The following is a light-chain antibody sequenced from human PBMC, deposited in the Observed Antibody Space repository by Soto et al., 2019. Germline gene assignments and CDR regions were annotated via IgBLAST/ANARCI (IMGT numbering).Light chain of an antibody. CDR2: DVS. Sequence: VLTQPAPVSGSPGQSITISCTGTSSDVGGYNYVSWYQHHPGKAPKLLIYDVSNRPSGVSNRFSGSKSGNTASLTISGLQAEDEADYYCSSYTSSSTYVFGTGTKVTVL. V-gene: IGLV2-14*03. CDR1: SSDVGGYNY. J-gene: IGLJ1*01. CDR3: SSYTSSSTYV.